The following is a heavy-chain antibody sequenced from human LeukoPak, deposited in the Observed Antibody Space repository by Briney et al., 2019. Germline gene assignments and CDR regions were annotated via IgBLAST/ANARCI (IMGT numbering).Heavy chain of an antibody. D-gene: IGHD2-15*01. V-gene: IGHV1-2*02. J-gene: IGHJ3*02. CDR2: INPNSGGT. CDR3: ARDLYPTVALYCSGGSCYGAELRGGPFDI. CDR1: GYTFTGYY. Sequence: ASVKVSCKASGYTFTGYYMQWVRQAPGQGLEWMGWINPNSGGTNYAQKFQGRVTMTRDTSISTAYMELSRLRSDDTAVYYCARDLYPTVALYCSGGSCYGAELRGGPFDIWGQGTMVTVSS.